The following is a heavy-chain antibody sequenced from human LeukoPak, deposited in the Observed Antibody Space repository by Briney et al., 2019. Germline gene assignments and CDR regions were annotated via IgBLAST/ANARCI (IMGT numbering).Heavy chain of an antibody. Sequence: SETLSLTCAVYGGSFSGYYWSWIRQPPGKGLEWIGEINHSGSTNYNPSLKGRVTISVDTSKNQFSLKLSSVTAADTAVYYCTRITPKSSGWYRPFDYWGQGTQVTVSS. CDR2: INHSGST. CDR3: TRITPKSSGWYRPFDY. J-gene: IGHJ4*02. D-gene: IGHD6-19*01. V-gene: IGHV4-34*01. CDR1: GGSFSGYY.